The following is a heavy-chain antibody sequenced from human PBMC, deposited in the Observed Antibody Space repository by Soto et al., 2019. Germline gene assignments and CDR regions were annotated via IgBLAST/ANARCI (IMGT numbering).Heavy chain of an antibody. V-gene: IGHV4-59*01. CDR1: GGSISSYY. CDR3: ARYNVFRSYDFWSGYYGDKWFDP. J-gene: IGHJ5*02. D-gene: IGHD3-3*01. CDR2: IYYSGST. Sequence: SETLSLTCTVSGGSISSYYWSWIRQPPGKGLEWIGYIYYSGSTNYNPSLKSRVTISVDTSKNQFSLKLSSVTAADTAVYYCARYNVFRSYDFWSGYYGDKWFDPWGQGTLVTVS.